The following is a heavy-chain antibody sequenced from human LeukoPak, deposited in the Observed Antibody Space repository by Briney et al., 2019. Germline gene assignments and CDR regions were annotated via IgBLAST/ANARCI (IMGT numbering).Heavy chain of an antibody. CDR3: AREWHYYDSSGLGD. V-gene: IGHV3-53*01. CDR1: GFTVSSIH. Sequence: GGSLRLSCAASGFTVSSIHMVWVRQAPGKGLEWVSVTYTGGNSYYADSVKGRFIISRDISKNTLYLQMNSLRAEDTAVYYCAREWHYYDSSGLGDWGQGTLVTVSS. D-gene: IGHD3-22*01. J-gene: IGHJ4*02. CDR2: TYTGGNS.